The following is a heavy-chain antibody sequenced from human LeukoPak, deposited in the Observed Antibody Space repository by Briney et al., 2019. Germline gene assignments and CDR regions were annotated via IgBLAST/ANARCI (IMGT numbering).Heavy chain of an antibody. CDR2: IIPIFGTA. CDR3: ARDRGITIPGYYGMGV. D-gene: IGHD3-3*01. V-gene: IGHV1-69*13. CDR1: GGTFSSYA. J-gene: IGHJ6*02. Sequence: GASVKVSCKASGGTFSSYAISWVRQAPGQGLEWMGGIIPIFGTANYAQKFQGRVTITADESTSTAYMELSSLRSEDTAVYYCARDRGITIPGYYGMGVWGQGTTVTVSS.